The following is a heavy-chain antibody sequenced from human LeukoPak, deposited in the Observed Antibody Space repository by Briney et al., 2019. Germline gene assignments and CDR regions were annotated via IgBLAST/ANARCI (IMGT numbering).Heavy chain of an antibody. CDR3: ARDTPHYYDSSGYII. J-gene: IGHJ4*02. CDR2: ISSSSSYI. V-gene: IGHV3-21*04. CDR1: GFTFSSYS. Sequence: GGSLRLSCAASGFTFSSYSMNWVRQAPGKGLEWVSSISSSSSYIYYADSVKGRFTISRDNSKNTLYLQMNSLRAEDTAVYYCARDTPHYYDSSGYIIWGQGTLVTVSS. D-gene: IGHD3-22*01.